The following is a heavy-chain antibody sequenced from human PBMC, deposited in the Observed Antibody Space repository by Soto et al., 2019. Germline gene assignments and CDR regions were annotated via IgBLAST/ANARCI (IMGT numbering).Heavy chain of an antibody. CDR2: IYYSGSP. D-gene: IGHD3-10*01. V-gene: IGHV4-31*03. J-gene: IGHJ4*02. CDR3: ARYGSGSYYPTAFDY. Sequence: QVQLQESGPGLVKPSQTLSLTCTVSGGSISSGAYYWSWIRQHPGKGLECIGYIYYSGSPYYNPSLKSRVTISVDPSQTQFSLKLSSVPAADTAVYYCARYGSGSYYPTAFDYWGQGTLVSVSS. CDR1: GGSISSGAYY.